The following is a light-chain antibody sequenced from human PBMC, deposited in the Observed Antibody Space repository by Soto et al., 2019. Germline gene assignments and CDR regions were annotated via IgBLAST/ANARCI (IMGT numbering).Light chain of an antibody. CDR3: QQYYTYST. V-gene: IGKV1-5*01. CDR2: GAS. J-gene: IGKJ1*01. CDR1: QSISVS. Sequence: IQMTQSPSTLSASVGGTVNISCRASQSISVSLAWYQQKPGKAPKLLISGASSLESGVPSRFSGSGSGTEFTLTISSLQPDDFATYYCQQYYTYSTFGQGTKVDIK.